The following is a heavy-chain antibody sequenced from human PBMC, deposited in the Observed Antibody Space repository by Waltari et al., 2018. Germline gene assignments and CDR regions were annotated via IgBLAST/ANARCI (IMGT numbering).Heavy chain of an antibody. D-gene: IGHD3-16*01. V-gene: IGHV4-39*01. CDR2: ISYTGAT. Sequence: GWSRQNPGKGLEWIATISYTGATYNNPSLKSRVTISGDTSKNQCSLKLTSVTAADTAVYYCATYIGASIGTAAFDVWGRGALVTVSS. J-gene: IGHJ3*01. CDR3: ATYIGASIGTAAFDV.